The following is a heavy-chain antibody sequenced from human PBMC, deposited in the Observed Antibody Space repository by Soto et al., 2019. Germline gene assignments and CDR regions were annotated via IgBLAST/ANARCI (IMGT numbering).Heavy chain of an antibody. CDR3: ARCGPTILGYFYGMDV. J-gene: IGHJ6*02. V-gene: IGHV1-69*11. D-gene: IGHD5-12*01. CDR2: IIPFLGTS. CDR1: GGTFSNYA. Sequence: QVQLVQSGAEVKKPGSSVKVSCKASGGTFSNYAVSWVRQAPGQGLEWMGGIIPFLGTSSHAQKFQGRVTITADESTSTVYMEVRSLRSDHTAVYYCARCGPTILGYFYGMDVWGQGTTVTVSS.